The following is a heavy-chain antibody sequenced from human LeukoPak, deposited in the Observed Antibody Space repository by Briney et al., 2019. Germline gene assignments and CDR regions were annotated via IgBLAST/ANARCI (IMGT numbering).Heavy chain of an antibody. J-gene: IGHJ4*02. Sequence: GGSLRLSCAASGFTFSSYAMSWVRQAPGKGLEWVSAISGSGGSTYYADSVKGRFTISRHNSKNTLYLQMNSLRAEDTAVYYCALLMGVGRYFDYWGQGTLVTVSS. CDR2: ISGSGGST. CDR1: GFTFSSYA. V-gene: IGHV3-23*01. CDR3: ALLMGVGRYFDY. D-gene: IGHD3-10*01.